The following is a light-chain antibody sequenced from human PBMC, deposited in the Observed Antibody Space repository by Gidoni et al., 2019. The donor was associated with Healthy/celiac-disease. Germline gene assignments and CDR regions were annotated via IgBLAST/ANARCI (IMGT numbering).Light chain of an antibody. J-gene: IGLJ2*01. CDR1: SSDVGGYNY. CDR2: DVS. Sequence: QSVLTQPRSVSGSPGQSVTISCTGTSSDVGGYNYVSGYQQPPGKAPKLMIYDVSKRPSGVPDRFSGSKSGNTASLTISGLQAEDEADYYCCSYAGSVVFGGGTKLTVL. V-gene: IGLV2-11*01. CDR3: CSYAGSVV.